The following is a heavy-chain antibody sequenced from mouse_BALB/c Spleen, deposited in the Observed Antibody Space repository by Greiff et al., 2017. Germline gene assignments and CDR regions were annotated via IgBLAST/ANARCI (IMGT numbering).Heavy chain of an antibody. V-gene: IGHV1-67*01. Sequence: QVQLQQSGPELVRPGVSVKISCKGSSYTFTDYAMHWVKQSHAKSLEWIGVISTYYGNTNYNQKFKGKATMTVDKSSSTAYMELARLTSEDSAVYYCAREETGTSGFAYWGQGTLVTVSA. CDR3: AREETGTSGFAY. CDR2: ISTYYGNT. J-gene: IGHJ3*01. D-gene: IGHD4-1*01. CDR1: SYTFTDYA.